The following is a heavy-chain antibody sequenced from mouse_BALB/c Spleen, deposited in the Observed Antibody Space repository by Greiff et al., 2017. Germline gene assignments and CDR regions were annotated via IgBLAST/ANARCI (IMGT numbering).Heavy chain of an antibody. Sequence: DVTLVESGGGLVQPGGSLRLSCATSGFTFTDYYMSWVRQPPGKALEWLGFIRNKANGYTTEYSASVKGRFTISRDNSQSILYLQMNTLRAEDSATYYCARDSRAMDYWGQGTSVTVSS. CDR3: ARDSRAMDY. CDR1: GFTFTDYY. CDR2: IRNKANGYTT. V-gene: IGHV7-3*02. J-gene: IGHJ4*01.